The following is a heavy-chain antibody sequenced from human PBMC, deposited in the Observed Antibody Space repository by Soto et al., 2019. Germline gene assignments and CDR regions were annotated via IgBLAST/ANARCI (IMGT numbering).Heavy chain of an antibody. CDR1: GGSFSGYS. Sequence: QVQLQQWGAGLLKPSETLSLTCAVYGGSFSGYSWSWIRQPPGKGLAWIGEINHSGSTNYNPSLKSRVTIPVDTSTITFAQKLSSVTTADTAVYYCTRGSIGVVPARNWYFDLWGRGTLVTVSS. J-gene: IGHJ2*01. CDR3: TRGSIGVVPARNWYFDL. D-gene: IGHD2-2*01. CDR2: INHSGST. V-gene: IGHV4-34*01.